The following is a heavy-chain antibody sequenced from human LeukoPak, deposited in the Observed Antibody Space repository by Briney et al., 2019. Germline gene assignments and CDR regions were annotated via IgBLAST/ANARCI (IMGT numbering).Heavy chain of an antibody. J-gene: IGHJ6*03. V-gene: IGHV4-39*07. Sequence: SETLSLTCTVSGGSISSSSYYWGWIRQPPGKGLEWIGRIYSSGRTNYNPSLKSRVTMSVDTSKNQFSLKLSSVTAADTAVYYCARDHRDYYYMDVWGKGTTVTISS. CDR1: GGSISSSSYY. CDR2: IYSSGRT. CDR3: ARDHRDYYYMDV. D-gene: IGHD3-10*01.